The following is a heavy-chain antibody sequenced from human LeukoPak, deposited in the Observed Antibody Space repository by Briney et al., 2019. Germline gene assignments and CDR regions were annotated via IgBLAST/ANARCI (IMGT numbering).Heavy chain of an antibody. Sequence: GGSLRLSCAASGFIFSSYAMSWVRQAPGKGLEWVSTISGSGGNTYYADSVKGRFTISRDNAKNSLYLQMSNLRAEDTAVYFCARGGGLDVWGQGATVTVSS. D-gene: IGHD3-16*01. V-gene: IGHV3-23*01. CDR1: GFIFSSYA. CDR2: ISGSGGNT. J-gene: IGHJ6*02. CDR3: ARGGGLDV.